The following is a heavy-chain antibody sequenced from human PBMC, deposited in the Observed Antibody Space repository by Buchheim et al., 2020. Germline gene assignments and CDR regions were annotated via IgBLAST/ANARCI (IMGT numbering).Heavy chain of an antibody. CDR3: ARVRVYSSGWYFDY. CDR2: IKQDGSEK. Sequence: EVQLVESGGGLVQPGGSLRLSCAASGFTFSSYWMSWVRQAPGKGLEWVANIKQDGSEKYYVDSVTVRFTISRDNAKHSLYLQMNSLRAEDTAVYYCARVRVYSSGWYFDYWGQGTL. J-gene: IGHJ4*02. V-gene: IGHV3-7*01. CDR1: GFTFSSYW. D-gene: IGHD6-19*01.